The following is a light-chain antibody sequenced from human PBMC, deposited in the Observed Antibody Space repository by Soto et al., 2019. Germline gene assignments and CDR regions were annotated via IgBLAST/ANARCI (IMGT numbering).Light chain of an antibody. CDR2: AAS. Sequence: EIVMTQSPATLSVSPGERATLSCRASESVNRNLAWYQQKPGQAPRLLIYAASTRANGIPARFRGSGSGTEFILPIISLQSEDFAVYYCLHYDNGPPWTFGQVTKVEIK. CDR3: LHYDNGPPWT. CDR1: ESVNRN. V-gene: IGKV3-15*01. J-gene: IGKJ1*01.